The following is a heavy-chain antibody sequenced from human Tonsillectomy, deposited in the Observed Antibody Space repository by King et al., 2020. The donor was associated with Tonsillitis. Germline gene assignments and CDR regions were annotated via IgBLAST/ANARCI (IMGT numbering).Heavy chain of an antibody. Sequence: VQLVESGAEVKTPGASVKVSCKASGYTFTGYYMHWVRQAPGQGLEWMGWINPNSGGTNYAQKFQGRVTMTRDTSISTAYMELSRLRSDDTAVYYCARASDFWSGYSNFDYWGQGTLVTVSS. CDR3: ARASDFWSGYSNFDY. V-gene: IGHV1-2*02. CDR1: GYTFTGYY. CDR2: INPNSGGT. J-gene: IGHJ4*02. D-gene: IGHD3-3*01.